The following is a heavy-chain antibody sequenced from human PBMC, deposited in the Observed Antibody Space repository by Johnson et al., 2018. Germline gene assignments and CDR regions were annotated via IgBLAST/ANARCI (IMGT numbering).Heavy chain of an antibody. V-gene: IGHV1-69*14. Sequence: QVQLVQSGAEVKKPGSSVKVSCKASGGTFSSYAISWVRQAPGQGLEWMGGIIPIFGTANYAQKFQGRVTITADSSTTTAYLELNSLTSEDTAVYYCARGRGDIALTVAFEIWGQGTMVTVSS. CDR3: ARGRGDIALTVAFEI. CDR1: GGTFSSYA. D-gene: IGHD2-8*01. J-gene: IGHJ3*02. CDR2: IIPIFGTA.